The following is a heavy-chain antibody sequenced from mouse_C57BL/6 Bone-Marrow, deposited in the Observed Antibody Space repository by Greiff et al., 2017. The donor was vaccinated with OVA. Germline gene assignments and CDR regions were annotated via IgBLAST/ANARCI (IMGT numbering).Heavy chain of an antibody. CDR1: GFNIKDDY. D-gene: IGHD4-1*01. J-gene: IGHJ2*01. V-gene: IGHV14-4*01. Sequence: EVQLQQSGAELMRPGASVKLSCTASGFNIKDDYMHWVKQRPEQGLEWIGWIDPENGDTEYASKFQGKATITADTSSNTAYLQLSSLTSEDTAVYYCTCNWDGFDYWGQGTTLTVSS. CDR3: TCNWDGFDY. CDR2: IDPENGDT.